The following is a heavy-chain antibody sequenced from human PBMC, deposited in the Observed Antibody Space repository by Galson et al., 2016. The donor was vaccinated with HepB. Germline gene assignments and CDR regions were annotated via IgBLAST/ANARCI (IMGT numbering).Heavy chain of an antibody. CDR2: ISGSGGDT. V-gene: IGHV3-23*01. Sequence: SLRLSCAASGFTFRNYAMSWVRQAPGKGLEWVASISGSGGDTYIADSVEGRFTNSRDNSKNTVDLQTHSLKVEDTAVYFCAKGSGRAGYNCVPIESWGQGTLVPVSS. CDR3: AKGSGRAGYNCVPIES. J-gene: IGHJ4*02. D-gene: IGHD1-20*01. CDR1: GFTFRNYA.